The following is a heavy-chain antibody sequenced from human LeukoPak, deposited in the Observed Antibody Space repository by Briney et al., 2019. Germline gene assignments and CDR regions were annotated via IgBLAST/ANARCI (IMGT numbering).Heavy chain of an antibody. D-gene: IGHD6-6*01. Sequence: GGSLRLSCAASGFTFSSYSMNWVRQAPGKGLEWVSSISSSSSYIYYADSVKGRFTISRDNAKNSLYLQMNSLRAEDTAVYYCASLRIAARGTDYWGQGTLVTVSS. J-gene: IGHJ4*02. V-gene: IGHV3-21*01. CDR1: GFTFSSYS. CDR2: ISSSSSYI. CDR3: ASLRIAARGTDY.